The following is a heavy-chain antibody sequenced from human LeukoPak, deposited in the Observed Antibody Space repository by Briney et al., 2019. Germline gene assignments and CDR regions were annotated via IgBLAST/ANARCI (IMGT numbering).Heavy chain of an antibody. Sequence: GGSLRLSCAASGFTFDDYAMHWVRQAPGKGLEWVSGLTWNSGSVAYADSVKGRFTISRDNAKNSLYLQMNGLRAEDTALYYCAKDIFGYSSSRAIDYWGQGTLVTVSS. D-gene: IGHD6-13*01. J-gene: IGHJ4*02. CDR1: GFTFDDYA. CDR2: LTWNSGSV. V-gene: IGHV3-9*01. CDR3: AKDIFGYSSSRAIDY.